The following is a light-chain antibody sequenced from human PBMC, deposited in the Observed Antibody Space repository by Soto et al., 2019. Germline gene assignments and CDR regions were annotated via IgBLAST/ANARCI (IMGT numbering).Light chain of an antibody. CDR2: TAS. V-gene: IGKV1-39*01. J-gene: IGKJ4*01. CDR3: QQSYSTPLT. Sequence: DIQMTQSPSSLSASVGDRITITCRASQSISSYLNWYQQKPGRAPKLLIYTASTLQSGVSARFSGRGSGTDFTLTISSLQPEDFETYYCQQSYSTPLTFGGGTKVDI. CDR1: QSISSY.